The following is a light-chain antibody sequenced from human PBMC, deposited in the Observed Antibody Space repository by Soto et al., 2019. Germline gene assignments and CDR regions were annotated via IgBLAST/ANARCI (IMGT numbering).Light chain of an antibody. J-gene: IGKJ2*01. CDR2: VTS. Sequence: DIELTQSPASLSLSLGDRVNITCRAGQTVISSLHWYQQKPGQAPNLLIYVTSHLHSVVSSRFSGSGSGTDFTLTITNVQHEDSAYYFCQQTYRFPLTFGRGTKLEIK. V-gene: IGKV1-39*01. CDR3: QQTYRFPLT. CDR1: QTVISS.